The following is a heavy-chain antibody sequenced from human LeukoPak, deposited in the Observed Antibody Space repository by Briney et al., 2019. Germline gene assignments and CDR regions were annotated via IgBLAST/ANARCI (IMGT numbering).Heavy chain of an antibody. J-gene: IGHJ4*02. CDR3: AREERAAVLDY. D-gene: IGHD6-13*01. CDR1: GFTFSSYE. V-gene: IGHV3-48*03. CDR2: ISSSGSTI. Sequence: GGSLRLSCAASGFTFSSYEMNWVRQAPGKGLEWVSYISSSGSTIYYADSVKGRFTISRDNAKNSLYLQMNSLRAEDTAVYYCAREERAAVLDYWAREPWSPSPQ.